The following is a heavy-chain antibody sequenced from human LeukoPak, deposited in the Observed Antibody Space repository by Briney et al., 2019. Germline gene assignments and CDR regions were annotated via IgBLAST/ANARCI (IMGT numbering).Heavy chain of an antibody. CDR3: ARDLVTVTKGFDI. J-gene: IGHJ3*02. V-gene: IGHV4-59*11. Sequence: SETLSLTCAVSDDSFSSHYWTWIRQPPGKGLEWIVYISYIGSHNYNPSLKSRVTISIDTSKNQFSLKLSSVTAADTAVYYCARDLVTVTKGFDIWGQGTMVSVSS. D-gene: IGHD4-17*01. CDR2: ISYIGSH. CDR1: DDSFSSHY.